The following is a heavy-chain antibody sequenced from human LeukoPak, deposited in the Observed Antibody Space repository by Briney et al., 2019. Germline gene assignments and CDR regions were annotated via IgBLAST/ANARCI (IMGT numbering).Heavy chain of an antibody. Sequence: SETLSLTCAVYGGSFSGYYWSWIRQPPGKGLEWLGEINHSGSTNYNPSLKSRVTISVDTSKNQFSLKLSSVTAADTAVYYCARGRIITMVRGGPYFDYWGQGTLVTVSS. J-gene: IGHJ4*02. CDR3: ARGRIITMVRGGPYFDY. CDR1: GGSFSGYY. D-gene: IGHD3-10*01. V-gene: IGHV4-34*01. CDR2: INHSGST.